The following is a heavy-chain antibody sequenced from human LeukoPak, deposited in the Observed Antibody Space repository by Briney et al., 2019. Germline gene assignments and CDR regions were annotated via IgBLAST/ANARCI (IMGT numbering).Heavy chain of an antibody. Sequence: ASVKVSCKASGYTFTGYYMHWVRQAPAQGLEWMGWINPNSGGTNYALNFEGRVTMTRDTSVTTAYMEVSSLRSDDTAVYFCVRGGDGNRRDFDFWGQGTLVTVSS. CDR3: VRGGDGNRRDFDF. J-gene: IGHJ4*02. CDR2: INPNSGGT. CDR1: GYTFTGYY. V-gene: IGHV1-2*02. D-gene: IGHD5-24*01.